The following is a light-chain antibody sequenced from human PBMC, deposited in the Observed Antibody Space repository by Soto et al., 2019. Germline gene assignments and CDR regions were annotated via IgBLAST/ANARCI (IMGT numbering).Light chain of an antibody. CDR1: QSVSSSY. CDR3: QQFDSSPWT. J-gene: IGKJ1*01. Sequence: ESVLTQSPGTRSLYSGGRATLSCMASQSVSSSYLAWYQQKHGQAPRXXXYGASSRATGIPDRFSGSGSGTDCTITISRLETEDCAVYYGQQFDSSPWTFGQGTKVDIK. CDR2: GAS. V-gene: IGKV3-20*01.